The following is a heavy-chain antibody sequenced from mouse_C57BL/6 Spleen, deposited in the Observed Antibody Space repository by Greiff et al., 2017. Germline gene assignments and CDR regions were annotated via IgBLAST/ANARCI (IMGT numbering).Heavy chain of an antibody. CDR3: ATRQLRLRAMDY. V-gene: IGHV3-6*01. CDR2: ISYDGSN. CDR1: GYSITSGYY. D-gene: IGHD3-2*02. J-gene: IGHJ4*01. Sequence: ESGPGLVKPSQSLSLTCSVTGYSITSGYYWNWIRQFPGNKLEWMGYISYDGSNNYNPSLKNRISITRDTSKNQFFLKLNSVTTEDTATYYCATRQLRLRAMDYWGQGTSVTVSS.